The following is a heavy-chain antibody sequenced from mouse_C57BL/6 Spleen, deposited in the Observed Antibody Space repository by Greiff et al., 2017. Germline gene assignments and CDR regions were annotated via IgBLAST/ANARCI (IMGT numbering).Heavy chain of an antibody. Sequence: EVKLVESGGGLVKPGGSLKLSCAASGFTFSSYAMSWVRQTPEKRLEWVATSSDGGSYTYYPDNVKGRFTISRDNAKNNLYLQMSHLKSEDTAMYYCARDYDGYYFDYWGQGTTLTVSS. CDR1: GFTFSSYA. CDR2: SSDGGSYT. D-gene: IGHD2-3*01. J-gene: IGHJ2*01. V-gene: IGHV5-4*01. CDR3: ARDYDGYYFDY.